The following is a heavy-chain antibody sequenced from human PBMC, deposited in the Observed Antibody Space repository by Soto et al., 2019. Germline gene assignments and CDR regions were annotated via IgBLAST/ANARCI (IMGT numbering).Heavy chain of an antibody. CDR1: GFTFNAYA. CDR2: IGGSGGNR. D-gene: IGHD4-4*01. J-gene: IGHJ4*02. Sequence: GGSLRLSRAASGFTFNAYAMTWVRQAPGKGLEWVSAIGGSGGNRYYAASVKGRFTISRDNSKDALDLQMNSLRVEDTAVYYCARVASDYINSVDHWGQGILVTVSS. CDR3: ARVASDYINSVDH. V-gene: IGHV3-23*01.